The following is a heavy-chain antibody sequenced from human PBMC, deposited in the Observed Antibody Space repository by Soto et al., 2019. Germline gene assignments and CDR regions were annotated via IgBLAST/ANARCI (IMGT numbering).Heavy chain of an antibody. CDR2: ISSSTTTI. V-gene: IGHV3-48*01. J-gene: IGHJ3*02. CDR1: GFTFSTSS. Sequence: GGSLRLSCAASGFTFSTSSMNWVRQAPGKGLEWLAYISSSTTTIHYTDSVKGRFTISRDNVENSLYLQMNSLRAEDTAIYYCVRSFDIWGQGTMVTVSS. CDR3: VRSFDI.